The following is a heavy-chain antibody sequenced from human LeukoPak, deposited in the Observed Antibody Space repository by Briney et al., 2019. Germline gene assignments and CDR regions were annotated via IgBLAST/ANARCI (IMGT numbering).Heavy chain of an antibody. CDR1: GFTFSSYW. V-gene: IGHV3-7*01. CDR2: IKQDGSEK. D-gene: IGHD1-26*01. CDR3: AREGVGASTHAFDI. J-gene: IGHJ3*02. Sequence: GGSLRLSCAASGFTFSSYWMTWVRQAPGKGLERVANIKQDGSEKYYVASVKGRFTISRDNAKNSLFLQMNSLRAEDTAVYYCAREGVGASTHAFDIWGQGTMVTVSS.